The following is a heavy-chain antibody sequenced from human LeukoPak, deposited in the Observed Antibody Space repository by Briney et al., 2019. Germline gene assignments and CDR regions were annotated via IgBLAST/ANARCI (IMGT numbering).Heavy chain of an antibody. CDR3: GKVGGNSNS. CDR1: GGSITSDIFY. Sequence: SETLSLTCSVSGGSITSDIFYWNWIRQHPGKGLEWIGSIHNSRGTSYNPSLESRLTITVDTSENQFFLKMSSVTAADTTMYYCGKVGGNSNSWGQGILVTVSS. V-gene: IGHV4-31*03. D-gene: IGHD4-23*01. J-gene: IGHJ4*02. CDR2: IHNSRGT.